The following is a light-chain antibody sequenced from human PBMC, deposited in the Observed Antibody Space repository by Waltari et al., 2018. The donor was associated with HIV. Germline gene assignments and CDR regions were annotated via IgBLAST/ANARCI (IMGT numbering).Light chain of an antibody. CDR2: RDS. V-gene: IGLV1-47*01. CDR1: NSNVGSNY. CDR3: ATWDDSLNGVL. J-gene: IGLJ2*01. Sequence: SVLTQPPSASEIPGQRVTITCTGGNSNVGSNYVYWYQQVPGTAPKLLVYRDSQRQSGVPDRFTGSKSGNSASLAISGLRSEDEADYYCATWDDSLNGVLFGGGTKLTVL.